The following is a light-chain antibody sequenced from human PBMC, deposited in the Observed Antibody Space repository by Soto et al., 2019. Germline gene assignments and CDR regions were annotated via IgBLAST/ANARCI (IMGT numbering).Light chain of an antibody. CDR2: DVS. J-gene: IGLJ3*02. Sequence: QSALTQPASVSGSPGQSITISCTGTGSDLGGYNYVSWYQHHPGKAPKLIIYDVSYRPSGVSNRFSGSKSDNTASLTISGLQAEDEADYYCSSYTSSSTWVFGGGTKLTVL. V-gene: IGLV2-14*03. CDR1: GSDLGGYNY. CDR3: SSYTSSSTWV.